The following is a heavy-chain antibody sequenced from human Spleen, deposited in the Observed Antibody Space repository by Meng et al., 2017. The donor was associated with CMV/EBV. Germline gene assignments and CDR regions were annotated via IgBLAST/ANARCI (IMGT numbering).Heavy chain of an antibody. CDR1: GFTFSSYG. CDR3: AKGGPLVVPFFGMDV. J-gene: IGHJ6*02. CDR2: IGYGGSNK. Sequence: GGSLRLSCAASGFTFSSYGMHWVRQAPGKGLEWVAFIGYGGSNKYTADSVKGRFSISRDNSKNTLFLQMDSLRPEDTAVYYCAKGGPLVVPFFGMDVWGQGTTVTVSS. D-gene: IGHD2-15*01. V-gene: IGHV3-30*02.